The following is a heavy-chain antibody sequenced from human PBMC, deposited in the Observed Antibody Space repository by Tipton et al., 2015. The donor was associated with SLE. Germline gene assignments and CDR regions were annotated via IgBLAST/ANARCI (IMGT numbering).Heavy chain of an antibody. D-gene: IGHD3-10*01. CDR3: ARLAWFGEGAFDI. V-gene: IGHV4-31*03. J-gene: IGHJ3*02. CDR1: GGSISSGGYY. CDR2: IYYSGST. Sequence: TLSLTCTVSGGSISSGGYYWSWIRQHPGKGLEWIGYIYYSGSTYYNPSLKSRVTISVDTSKNQFSLKLSSVTAADTAVYYCARLAWFGEGAFDIWGQGTMVTVSS.